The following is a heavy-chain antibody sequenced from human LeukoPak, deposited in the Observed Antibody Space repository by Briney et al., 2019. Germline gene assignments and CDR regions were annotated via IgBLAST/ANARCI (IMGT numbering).Heavy chain of an antibody. CDR2: FYTSGST. V-gene: IGHV4-4*07. Sequence: PSETLSLTCTVSGGSISSYYWSWIRQPAGKGLEWIGLFYTSGSTNYNPSLKSRVTMSVDTPKNQFSLKLSSVTAADTAVYYCARDSATCTNGVCYYYFDYWGQGTLVTVSS. CDR3: ARDSATCTNGVCYYYFDY. J-gene: IGHJ4*02. D-gene: IGHD2-8*01. CDR1: GGSISSYY.